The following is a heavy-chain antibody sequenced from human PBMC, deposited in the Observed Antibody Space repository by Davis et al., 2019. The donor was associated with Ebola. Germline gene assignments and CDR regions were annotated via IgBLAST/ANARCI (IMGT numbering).Heavy chain of an antibody. CDR1: GFTFSDHY. Sequence: GESLKISCAVSGFTFSDHYIDWVRQAPGKGLEWVGRSRNKANSYTTEYAASVKDRFTISRDDLKNSLDLQMDSLKTEDTAVYYCARDRGGRNDYWGQGTLVAVSS. D-gene: IGHD1-14*01. CDR2: SRNKANSYTT. J-gene: IGHJ4*02. V-gene: IGHV3-72*01. CDR3: ARDRGGRNDY.